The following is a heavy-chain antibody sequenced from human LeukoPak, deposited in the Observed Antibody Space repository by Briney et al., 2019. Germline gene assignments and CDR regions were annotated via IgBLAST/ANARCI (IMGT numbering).Heavy chain of an antibody. Sequence: SETLSLTCAVSGGSISSSNWWSWVRQPPGKGLEWIGEIYHSGSTNYNPSLKSRVTISVDKSKNQFSLKLSSVTVADTAVYYCARAYGSGSYVFDYWSQGTLVTVSS. CDR2: IYHSGST. J-gene: IGHJ4*02. V-gene: IGHV4-4*02. D-gene: IGHD3-10*01. CDR3: ARAYGSGSYVFDY. CDR1: GGSISSSNW.